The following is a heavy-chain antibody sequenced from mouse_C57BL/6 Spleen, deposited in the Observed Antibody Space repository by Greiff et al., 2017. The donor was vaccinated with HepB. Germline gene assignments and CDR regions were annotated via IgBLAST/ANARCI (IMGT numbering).Heavy chain of an antibody. CDR3: ATTVDPYFDY. CDR2: IYPGDGDT. J-gene: IGHJ2*01. V-gene: IGHV1-82*01. D-gene: IGHD1-1*01. Sequence: VKLMESGPELVKPGASVKISCKASGYAFSSSWMNWVKQRPGKGLEWIGRIYPGDGDTNYNGKFKGKATLTADKSYSTAYMQLSSLTSEDSAVYFCATTVDPYFDYWGQGTTLTVSS. CDR1: GYAFSSSW.